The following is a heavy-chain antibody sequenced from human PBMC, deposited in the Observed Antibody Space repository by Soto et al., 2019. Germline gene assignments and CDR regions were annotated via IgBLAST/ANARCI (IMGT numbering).Heavy chain of an antibody. J-gene: IGHJ3*01. CDR1: GYSFTTYN. V-gene: IGHV1-46*01. CDR3: ARWAPDAFHV. Sequence: ASVKVSCKASGYSFTTYNIHWVRQAPGQGLEWMGVVNPSSGSTSYAQKFQGRVTMTRDTSTSTVYMELSSLRSEDAAVYFCARWAPDAFHVWG. CDR2: VNPSSGST.